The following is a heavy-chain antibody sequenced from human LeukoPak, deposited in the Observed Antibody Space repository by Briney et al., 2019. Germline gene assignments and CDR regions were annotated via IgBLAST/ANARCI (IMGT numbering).Heavy chain of an antibody. D-gene: IGHD4-17*01. CDR3: AGYYGDPDWYFDL. V-gene: IGHV6-1*01. CDR2: TYYRSKWYY. CDR1: GDSVSSNTAA. J-gene: IGHJ2*01. Sequence: SQTLSLTCVISGDSVSSNTAAWNWIRQSPSRGLEWLGRTYYRSKWYYDYAVSMKSRITITPDTSKNQFSLKLSSVTAADTAVYYCAGYYGDPDWYFDLWGRGTLVTVSS.